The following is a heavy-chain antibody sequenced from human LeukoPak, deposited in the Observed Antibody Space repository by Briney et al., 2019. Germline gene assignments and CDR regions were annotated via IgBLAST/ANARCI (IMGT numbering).Heavy chain of an antibody. CDR1: GFTFSNYG. Sequence: GGSLRLSCAASGFTFSNYGMHWVRQAPGKGLEWVAVIWHDGTNKYYADSVKGRFTISRDNSKNTLYLQMNSLRAEDTAVYYCARDYGDYWWYFDLWGRGTLVTVSS. CDR2: IWHDGTNK. CDR3: ARDYGDYWWYFDL. V-gene: IGHV3-33*01. J-gene: IGHJ2*01. D-gene: IGHD4-17*01.